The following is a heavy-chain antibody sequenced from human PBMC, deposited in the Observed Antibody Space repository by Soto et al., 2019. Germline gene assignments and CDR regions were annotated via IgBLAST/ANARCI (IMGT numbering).Heavy chain of an antibody. Sequence: SETLSLTCNVSGGSISSHYWSWIRQPPGKGLEWIGYIYYNVNTKYNPSLQSRVSISMDVSTNQCSLKLNSATAADTAVYYCAMGYSDYLVPEYWGEGTLVTVSS. D-gene: IGHD5-12*01. CDR2: IYYNVNT. CDR1: GGSISSHY. CDR3: AMGYSDYLVPEY. J-gene: IGHJ4*02. V-gene: IGHV4-59*11.